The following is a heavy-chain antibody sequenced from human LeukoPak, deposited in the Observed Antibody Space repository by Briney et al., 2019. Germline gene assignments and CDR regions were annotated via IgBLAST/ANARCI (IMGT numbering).Heavy chain of an antibody. V-gene: IGHV4-34*01. CDR3: ARVPRSGSYSSY. Sequence: SETLSLTCAVYGGSFSGYYWSWIRQPPGKGLEWIGEINHSGSTNYNPSLKSRVTISVDTSKNQFSLKLSSVTAADTAVYYCARVPRSGSYSSYWGQGTLVTVSS. J-gene: IGHJ4*02. CDR1: GGSFSGYY. CDR2: INHSGST. D-gene: IGHD1-26*01.